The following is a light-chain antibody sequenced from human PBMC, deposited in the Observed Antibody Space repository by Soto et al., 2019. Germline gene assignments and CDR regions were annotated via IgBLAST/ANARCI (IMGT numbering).Light chain of an antibody. CDR3: SSYTSSSTGV. Sequence: SALTQPASVSGSPGQSITLSCPGNSSDVGGYNYVSWYQQHPGKAPKLMIYDVSNRPSGVSNRFSGSKSGNTASLTISGLQAEDEADYYCSSYTSSSTGVFGTGTKVT. CDR1: SSDVGGYNY. J-gene: IGLJ1*01. CDR2: DVS. V-gene: IGLV2-14*01.